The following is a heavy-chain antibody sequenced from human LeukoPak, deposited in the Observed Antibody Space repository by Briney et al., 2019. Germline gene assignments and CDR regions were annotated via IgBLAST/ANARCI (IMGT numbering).Heavy chain of an antibody. V-gene: IGHV1-2*02. J-gene: IGHJ3*02. D-gene: IGHD5-18*01. CDR2: INPKSGGT. CDR3: ARDRVQLWFPDAFDI. Sequence: ASVTVSCKASGYTFTGYYMHWVRQAPGQGLEWMGWINPKSGGTNYSQKFQGRVTMTRDTSISTAYMELRRLRSDDTAVYYCARDRVQLWFPDAFDIWGQGTMVTVSS. CDR1: GYTFTGYY.